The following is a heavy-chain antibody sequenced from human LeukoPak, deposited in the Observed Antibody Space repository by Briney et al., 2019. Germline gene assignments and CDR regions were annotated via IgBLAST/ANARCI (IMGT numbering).Heavy chain of an antibody. J-gene: IGHJ6*02. CDR1: GGSFSGYY. D-gene: IGHD6-19*01. V-gene: IGHV4-34*01. Sequence: KPSETLSLTCAVYGGSFSGYYWSWIRQPPGKGLEWIGEINHSGSTNYNPSPKSRVTISVDTSKNQFSLKLSSVTAADTAVYYCARGSRGWYAYYYYYYGMDVWGQGTTVTVSS. CDR2: INHSGST. CDR3: ARGSRGWYAYYYYYYGMDV.